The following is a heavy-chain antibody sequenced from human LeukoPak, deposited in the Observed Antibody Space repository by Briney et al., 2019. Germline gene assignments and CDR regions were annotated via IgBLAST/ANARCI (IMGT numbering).Heavy chain of an antibody. CDR3: ARVVGSGSYYNEADLDY. J-gene: IGHJ4*02. D-gene: IGHD3-10*01. CDR1: GYSISSGYY. CDR2: IYHSGST. Sequence: SETLSLTCTVSGYSISSGYYWGWIRQPPGKGLEWIGSIYHSGSTYYNPSLKSRVTISADTSKNQFSLKLSSVTAADTAVYYCARVVGSGSYYNEADLDYWGQGTLVTVSS. V-gene: IGHV4-38-2*02.